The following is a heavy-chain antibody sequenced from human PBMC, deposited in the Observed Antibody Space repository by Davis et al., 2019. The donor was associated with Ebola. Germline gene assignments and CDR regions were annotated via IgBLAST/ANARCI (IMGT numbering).Heavy chain of an antibody. CDR3: AKGITRVTGLVDY. Sequence: GESLKISCAASGFTFSSYGMHWVRQAPGRGLEWVAVISYDGSNKYYADSVKGRFTISRDNSKNTLYLQMNSLRAEDTAVYYCAKGITRVTGLVDYWGQGTLVTVSS. CDR2: ISYDGSNK. CDR1: GFTFSSYG. D-gene: IGHD4-11*01. V-gene: IGHV3-30*18. J-gene: IGHJ4*02.